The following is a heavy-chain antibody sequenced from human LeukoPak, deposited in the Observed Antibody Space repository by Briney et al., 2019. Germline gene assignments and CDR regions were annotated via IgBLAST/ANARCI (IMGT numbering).Heavy chain of an antibody. CDR2: IYYDGINI. J-gene: IGHJ4*02. CDR1: EFTFTTYG. D-gene: IGHD1-1*01. CDR3: ARDWKTNSFDY. V-gene: IGHV3-33*01. Sequence: PGSSLTLSGAASEFTFTTYGMHWVRQAPGKGLEWGAFIYYDGINIYYAEYVKGRFTITRDISKNTLYLQMDSLRAEDTAIYYCARDWKTNSFDYWGQGTLVTVSS.